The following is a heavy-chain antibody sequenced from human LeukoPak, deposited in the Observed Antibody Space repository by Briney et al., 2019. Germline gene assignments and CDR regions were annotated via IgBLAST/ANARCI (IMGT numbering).Heavy chain of an antibody. J-gene: IGHJ4*02. Sequence: PSETLSLTCAVYGGSFSGYYWSWIRQPPGKGLEWIGEINHSGGTYYNPSLKSRVTLPVDTSKNQFTLKMNSVTAADTAVYYCARGRYSHYFDYWGQGTLVTVSS. CDR1: GGSFSGYY. CDR3: ARGRYSHYFDY. V-gene: IGHV4-34*01. CDR2: INHSGGT. D-gene: IGHD5-18*01.